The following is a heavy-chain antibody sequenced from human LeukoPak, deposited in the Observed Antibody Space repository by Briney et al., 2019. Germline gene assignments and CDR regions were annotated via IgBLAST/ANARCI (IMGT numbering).Heavy chain of an antibody. J-gene: IGHJ4*02. CDR1: GGSISSGGYY. V-gene: IGHV4-31*03. CDR2: IYYSGST. Sequence: SETLSLTCTVSGGSISSGGYYWSWIRQHPGKGLEWIGYIYYSGSTYYNPSLKSRVTISVDTSKNQFSLKLSSVTAADTAVYYCARGLAYYGSGSYYNRHYYFDYWGQGTLVTVSS. D-gene: IGHD3-10*01. CDR3: ARGLAYYGSGSYYNRHYYFDY.